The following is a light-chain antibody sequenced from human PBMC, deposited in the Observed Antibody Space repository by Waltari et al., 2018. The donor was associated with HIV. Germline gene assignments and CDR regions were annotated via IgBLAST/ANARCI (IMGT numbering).Light chain of an antibody. CDR1: ALEGSY. J-gene: IGLJ3*02. Sequence: SYELAQPPSVSVPPGQKASITCTGVALEGSYTFWYTQTPGQSPRLVINQNRWRPSGIHERFSGSKSGNTATLTISGTQTLDEGDYYCQAWVDGIVVFGGGTKLTVL. CDR3: QAWVDGIVV. V-gene: IGLV3-1*01. CDR2: QNR.